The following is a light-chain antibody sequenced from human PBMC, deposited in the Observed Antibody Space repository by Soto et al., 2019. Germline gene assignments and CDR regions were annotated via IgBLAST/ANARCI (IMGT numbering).Light chain of an antibody. CDR3: KSYAGSNTYV. J-gene: IGLJ1*01. V-gene: IGLV2-8*01. CDR2: EVV. CDR1: KSDIGIYDF. Sequence: QSALTQPPSASGSPGQSVTISCTGSKSDIGIYDFVSWYQHHPGNAPRLIIYEVVQRPSGVPDRFSGSKSGNTASLTVSWLQAADAADYFCKSYAGSNTYVFGTGTKLTVL.